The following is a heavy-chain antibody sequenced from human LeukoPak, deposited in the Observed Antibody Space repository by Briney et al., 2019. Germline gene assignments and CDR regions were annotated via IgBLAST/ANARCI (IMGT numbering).Heavy chain of an antibody. CDR2: ISSSGSTI. Sequence: GGSLRLSCAASGFTFDDYDMNWVRQAPGKGLEWVSYISSSGSTIYYAESVKGRFTISRDNAKNSLYLQMNSLRAEDTAVYYCAELGITMIGGVWGKGTTVTISS. CDR3: AELGITMIGGV. V-gene: IGHV3-48*03. J-gene: IGHJ6*04. CDR1: GFTFDDYD. D-gene: IGHD3-10*02.